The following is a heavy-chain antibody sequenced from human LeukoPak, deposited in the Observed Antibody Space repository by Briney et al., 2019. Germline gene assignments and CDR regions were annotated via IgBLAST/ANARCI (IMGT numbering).Heavy chain of an antibody. CDR3: ARGVVVPAAPFKDV. D-gene: IGHD2-2*01. CDR1: GGSFSGYY. CDR2: INHSGST. Sequence: PLETLSLTCAVYGGSFSGYYWSWIRQPPGKGLEWIGEINHSGSTNYNPSLKSRVTISVDTSKNQFSLKLSSVTAVDTAVYYCARGVVVPAAPFKDVWGQGTTVTVSS. V-gene: IGHV4-34*01. J-gene: IGHJ6*02.